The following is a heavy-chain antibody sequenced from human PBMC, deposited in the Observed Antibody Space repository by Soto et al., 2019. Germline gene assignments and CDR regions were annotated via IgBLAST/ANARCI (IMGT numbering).Heavy chain of an antibody. V-gene: IGHV3-23*01. Sequence: PGGSLRLSCAASGFTFISYAMSWVRQAPGKGLEWVSGISGSGGSTYYADSVKGRFTISRDNSKNTLYLQMNSLRAEDTAVYYCAKDLAGPMDTWLDPWGQGTLVTVSS. D-gene: IGHD1-1*01. CDR1: GFTFISYA. CDR2: ISGSGGST. J-gene: IGHJ5*02. CDR3: AKDLAGPMDTWLDP.